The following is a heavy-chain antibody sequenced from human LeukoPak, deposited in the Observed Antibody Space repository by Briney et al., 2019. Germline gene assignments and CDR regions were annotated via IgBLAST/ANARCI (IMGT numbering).Heavy chain of an antibody. CDR1: GFSLTTYD. CDR3: ARRACSGDSCLDY. J-gene: IGHJ4*02. Sequence: GESLKISCKGSGFSLTTYDIAWVRQTPGKGLEWMGIISLGDSDTRYSPSFRGQVSISGDKSINTAYLHWSNLEASDTAMYYCARRACSGDSCLDYGGQGTLVTVSS. D-gene: IGHD2-15*01. V-gene: IGHV5-51*01. CDR2: ISLGDSDT.